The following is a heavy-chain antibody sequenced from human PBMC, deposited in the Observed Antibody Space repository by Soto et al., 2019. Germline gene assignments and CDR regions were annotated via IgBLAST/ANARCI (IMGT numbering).Heavy chain of an antibody. Sequence: EVQLLESGGGLVQPGGSLRLSCAASGFTFSSYAMSWVRQAPGKGLEWVSAISGSGGSTYYADSVKGRFTISRDNSKNTLYLQMNSLRAEDTAVYYCAKSPTGEQQLVLYYYFDYWGQGTLVTVSS. D-gene: IGHD6-13*01. V-gene: IGHV3-23*01. CDR1: GFTFSSYA. CDR2: ISGSGGST. CDR3: AKSPTGEQQLVLYYYFDY. J-gene: IGHJ4*02.